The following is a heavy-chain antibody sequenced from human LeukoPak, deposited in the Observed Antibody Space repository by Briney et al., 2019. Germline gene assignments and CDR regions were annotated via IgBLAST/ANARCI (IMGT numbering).Heavy chain of an antibody. CDR3: AREHSSGWYNS. D-gene: IGHD6-19*01. CDR2: ISSNGGST. J-gene: IGHJ5*01. CDR1: GFTFSSYA. Sequence: GSLRLSCAASGFTFSSYAMHWVRQAPGKGLEYVSSISSNGGSTYYANSVKGRFTISRDNSKNTLYLQMGSLRADDMAVYYCAREHSSGWYNSWGQGTLVTVSS. V-gene: IGHV3-64*01.